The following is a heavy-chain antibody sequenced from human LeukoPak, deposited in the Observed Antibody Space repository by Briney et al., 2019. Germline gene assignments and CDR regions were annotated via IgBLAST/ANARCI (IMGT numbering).Heavy chain of an antibody. D-gene: IGHD4-23*01. J-gene: IGHJ3*02. CDR1: GFTLSSYA. V-gene: IGHV3-64*01. CDR2: ISSNGGST. Sequence: GGSLRLSCAASGFTLSSYAMHWVRQAPGKGLEYVSAISSNGGSTYYANSVKGRFTISRDNSKNTLYLQMGSLRAEDMAVYYCARNTVVTSHAFDIWGQGTMVTVSS. CDR3: ARNTVVTSHAFDI.